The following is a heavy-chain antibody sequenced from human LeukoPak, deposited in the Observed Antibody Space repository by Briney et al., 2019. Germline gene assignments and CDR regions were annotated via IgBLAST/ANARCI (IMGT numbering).Heavy chain of an antibody. V-gene: IGHV3-7*01. CDR3: ARDPRGYSGYDSPWFDP. D-gene: IGHD5-12*01. Sequence: GGSLRLSCAASGFTFSSYWMSWVRQAPGKGLEWVANIKQDGSEKYYVDSAKGRFTISRDNAKNSLYLQMNSLRAEDTAVYYCARDPRGYSGYDSPWFDPWGQGTLVTVSS. J-gene: IGHJ5*02. CDR1: GFTFSSYW. CDR2: IKQDGSEK.